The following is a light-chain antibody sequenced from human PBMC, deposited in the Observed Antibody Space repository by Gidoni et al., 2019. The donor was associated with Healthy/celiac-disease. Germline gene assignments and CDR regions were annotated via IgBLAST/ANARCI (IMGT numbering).Light chain of an antibody. J-gene: IGKJ1*01. CDR2: AAS. V-gene: IGKV1-39*01. CDR1: QSISSY. Sequence: DIQMNQSPSSLSASVGDRVTITCLASQSISSYLNWYQQKPGKAPKLLIYAASSLQSGVPSRFSGSGSWTDFTLTISSLQPEDFATYYCQQSYSTLETFXQXTKVEIK. CDR3: QQSYSTLET.